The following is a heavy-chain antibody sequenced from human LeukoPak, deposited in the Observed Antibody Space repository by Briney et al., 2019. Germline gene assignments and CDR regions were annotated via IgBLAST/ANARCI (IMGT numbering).Heavy chain of an antibody. CDR1: GGSISSYY. J-gene: IGHJ4*02. CDR2: IYHSGST. D-gene: IGHD5-18*01. CDR3: ARGTDSDTAMVDFDY. Sequence: SETLSLTCTVSGGSISSYYWSWIRQPPGKGLEWIGYIYHSGSTYYNPSLKSRVTISVDRSKNQFSLKLSSVTAADTAVYYCARGTDSDTAMVDFDYWGQGTLVTVSS. V-gene: IGHV4-59*12.